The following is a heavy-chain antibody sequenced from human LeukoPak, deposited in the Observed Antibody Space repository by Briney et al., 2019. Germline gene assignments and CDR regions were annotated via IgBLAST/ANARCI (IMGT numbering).Heavy chain of an antibody. D-gene: IGHD1-26*01. CDR2: IIPILGIA. CDR1: GYAFTSYA. V-gene: IGHV1-69*04. CDR3: ARDRIVGATGLYAFDI. Sequence: SVKVSCKASGYAFTSYAISWVRQAPGQGLEWMGRIIPILGIANYAQKFQGRVTITADKSTSTAYMELSSLRSEDTAVYYCARDRIVGATGLYAFDIWGQGTMVTVSS. J-gene: IGHJ3*02.